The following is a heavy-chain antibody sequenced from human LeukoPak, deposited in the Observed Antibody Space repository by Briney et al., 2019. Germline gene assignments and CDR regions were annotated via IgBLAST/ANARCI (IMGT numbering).Heavy chain of an antibody. D-gene: IGHD1-26*01. CDR3: ARDGSYKFDY. CDR1: W. V-gene: IGHV3-74*01. J-gene: IGHJ4*02. Sequence: WMHWVRQTRGKGVVWVSRIKSDVTTSYADSVKGRFSISRDNAKNTLYLQMDNLRAEDTAVYYCARDGSYKFDYWGQGALVTVSS. CDR2: IKSDVTT.